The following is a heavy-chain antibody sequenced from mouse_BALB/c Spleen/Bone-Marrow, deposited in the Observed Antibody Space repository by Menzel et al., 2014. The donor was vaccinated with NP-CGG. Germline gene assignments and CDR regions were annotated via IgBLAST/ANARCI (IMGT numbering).Heavy chain of an antibody. CDR1: GYTFTRYW. CDR2: IDPSDSET. J-gene: IGHJ3*01. V-gene: IGHV1-69*02. Sequence: VQLQQSGAEVVKPGAPAKLSCKASGYTFTRYWMHWVRQRPGRGLEWIGKIDPSDSETHYNHEFNDKATLTVDKSSSTAYIQLSSLTSEDSAVYFCARSGGNYVAWFVYWGQGTLVTVSP. CDR3: ARSGGNYVAWFVY. D-gene: IGHD2-1*01.